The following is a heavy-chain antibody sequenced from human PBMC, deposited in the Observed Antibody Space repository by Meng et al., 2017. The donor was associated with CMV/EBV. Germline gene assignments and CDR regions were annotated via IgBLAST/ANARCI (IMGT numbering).Heavy chain of an antibody. J-gene: IGHJ4*02. V-gene: IGHV3-30*02. D-gene: IGHD1/OR15-1a*01. CDR2: IRYDGSNK. CDR3: AREFTGTPWAIDY. Sequence: GGSLRLSCAASGFTFSSYGMHWVRQAPGKGLEWVAFIRYDGSNKYYADSVKGRFTISRDNSKNTLYLQMNSLRAEDTAVYYCAREFTGTPWAIDYWGQGTLVTVSS. CDR1: GFTFSSYG.